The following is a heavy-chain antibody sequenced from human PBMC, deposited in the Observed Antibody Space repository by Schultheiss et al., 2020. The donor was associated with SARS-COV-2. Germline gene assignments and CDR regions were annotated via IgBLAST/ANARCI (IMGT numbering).Heavy chain of an antibody. CDR2: ISYDGSNK. J-gene: IGHJ6*02. V-gene: IGHV3-30-3*01. CDR3: ARDGWTGTDLYYYYYGMDV. D-gene: IGHD3/OR15-3a*01. Sequence: GESLKISCAASGFTFSSYAMHWVRQAPGKGLEWVAVISYDGSNKYYADSVKGRFTISRDNSKNTLYLQMNSLRAEDTAVYYCARDGWTGTDLYYYYYGMDVWGQGTTVTVSS. CDR1: GFTFSSYA.